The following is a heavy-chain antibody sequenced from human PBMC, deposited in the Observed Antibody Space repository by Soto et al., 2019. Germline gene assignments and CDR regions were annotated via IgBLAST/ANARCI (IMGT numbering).Heavy chain of an antibody. CDR1: GGSFSDYY. V-gene: IGHV4-34*01. Sequence: PSETLSLTCAVYGGSFSDYYWSWIRQPPGKGLEWIGEINHSGSTNYNPSLKSRVTISVDTSKNQFSLKLSSVTAADTAVYYCARVVRSRGFDYWGQGTLVTVSS. D-gene: IGHD2-15*01. CDR3: ARVVRSRGFDY. CDR2: INHSGST. J-gene: IGHJ4*02.